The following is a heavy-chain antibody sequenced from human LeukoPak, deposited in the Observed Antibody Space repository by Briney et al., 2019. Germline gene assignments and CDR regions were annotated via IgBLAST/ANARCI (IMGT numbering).Heavy chain of an antibody. D-gene: IGHD6-13*01. CDR3: ARVNSRWYVDY. J-gene: IGHJ4*02. CDR1: GFTVSSDY. CDR2: LYSGSGT. Sequence: GGSLRLSCAASGFTVSSDYMSWVRQAPGKGLEWASILYSGSGTYYADSVKGRFTISRDNSKNTLYLQMNSLRVEDTAVYYCARVNSRWYVDYWGQGALVTVSS. V-gene: IGHV3-66*01.